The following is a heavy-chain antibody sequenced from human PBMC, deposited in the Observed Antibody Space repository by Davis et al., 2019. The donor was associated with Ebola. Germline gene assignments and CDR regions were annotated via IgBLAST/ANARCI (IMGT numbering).Heavy chain of an antibody. CDR1: GFGLADYA. V-gene: IGHV3-9*01. Sequence: PWGSLRLSCTASGFGLADYAMHLVRQCPGKGLEWVSGILRERGWTGYLDSVRGRFTISRDYAENSLHLQMNSLRPEDTALYYCVRDMGVVTAAINYWGQGALVTVSS. D-gene: IGHD2-2*02. CDR3: VRDMGVVTAAINY. J-gene: IGHJ4*02. CDR2: ILRERGWT.